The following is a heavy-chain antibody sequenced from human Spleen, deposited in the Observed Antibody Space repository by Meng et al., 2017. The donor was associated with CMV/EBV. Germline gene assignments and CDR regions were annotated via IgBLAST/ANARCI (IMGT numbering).Heavy chain of an antibody. CDR2: IKQDGSEK. CDR3: ARAIGLGY. D-gene: IGHD6-19*01. J-gene: IGHJ4*02. V-gene: IGHV3-7*01. Sequence: ETLSLTCAASGFIFSSYWMSWVRQAPGKGLEWVANIKQDGSEKYYVDSVKGRFTISRDNAKNSLYLQMNSLRAEDTAVYYCARAIGLGYWGQGTLVTVSS. CDR1: GFIFSSYW.